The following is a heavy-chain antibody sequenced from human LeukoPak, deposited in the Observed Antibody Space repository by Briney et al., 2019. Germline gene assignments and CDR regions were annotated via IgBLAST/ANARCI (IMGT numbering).Heavy chain of an antibody. Sequence: ASVKVSCKVSGYTLTELSMHWVRQAPGKGLEWMGGFDPEDGETIYAQKFQGRVTMTEDTSTDTAYMELSSLRSEDTAVYYCATSLNSSGYYSRANWFDPWGQGTLVTVSS. V-gene: IGHV1-24*01. CDR1: GYTLTELS. CDR2: FDPEDGET. D-gene: IGHD3-22*01. J-gene: IGHJ5*02. CDR3: ATSLNSSGYYSRANWFDP.